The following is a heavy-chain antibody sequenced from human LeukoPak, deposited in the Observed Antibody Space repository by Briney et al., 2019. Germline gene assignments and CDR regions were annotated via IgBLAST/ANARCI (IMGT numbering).Heavy chain of an antibody. J-gene: IGHJ3*02. CDR2: INWNGGST. CDR1: GFTFDDYG. Sequence: GGSLRLSCAASGFTFDDYGMSWVRQAPGKGLEWVSGINWNGGSTGCADSVKGRFTISRDNAKNSLYLQMNSLRAEDTALYYCARDEGLYDSSGYYWVDAFDIRGQGTMVTVSS. D-gene: IGHD3-22*01. CDR3: ARDEGLYDSSGYYWVDAFDI. V-gene: IGHV3-20*04.